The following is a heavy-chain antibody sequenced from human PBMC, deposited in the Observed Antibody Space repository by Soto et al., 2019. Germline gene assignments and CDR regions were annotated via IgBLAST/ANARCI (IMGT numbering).Heavy chain of an antibody. V-gene: IGHV3-74*01. CDR3: TRDSGGKGAY. CDR2: IDEYGSTI. J-gene: IGHJ4*02. D-gene: IGHD3-16*01. Sequence: PGGSLRLSCAASGFTFSSYWMHWVRQVPGKGLLWVSRIDEYGSTINYADSVKGRFTISRDTARNTLYLEMNSLRAEDTALYYCTRDSGGKGAYWGPGTLVTVSS. CDR1: GFTFSSYW.